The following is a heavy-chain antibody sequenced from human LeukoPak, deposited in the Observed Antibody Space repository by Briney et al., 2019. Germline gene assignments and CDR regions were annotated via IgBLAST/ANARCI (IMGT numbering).Heavy chain of an antibody. CDR3: ARAGGYYGSGSSEGFDY. CDR1: GYTFTGYY. CDR2: INPNSGGT. J-gene: IGHJ4*02. Sequence: ASVKVSCKASGYTFTGYYMHWVRQAPGQGLEWMGWINPNSGGTNYAQKFQGRVNMTRDTSISTAYMELSRLRSDDTAVYYCARAGGYYGSGSSEGFDYWGQGTLVTVSS. D-gene: IGHD3-10*01. V-gene: IGHV1-2*02.